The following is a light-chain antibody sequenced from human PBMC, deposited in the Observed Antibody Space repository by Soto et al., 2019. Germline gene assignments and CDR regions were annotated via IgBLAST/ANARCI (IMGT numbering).Light chain of an antibody. CDR3: QQTHSTIHS. CDR1: QGISSY. Sequence: AIRMTQSPSSLSASTGDRVTITCRASQGISSYLAWYQQKPGKAPKHLIYAASTLQSGVPSRFSGSGSGTDFTLTISCLQSEDFATYYCQQTHSTIHSFGQGTKVDI. J-gene: IGKJ2*01. CDR2: AAS. V-gene: IGKV1-8*01.